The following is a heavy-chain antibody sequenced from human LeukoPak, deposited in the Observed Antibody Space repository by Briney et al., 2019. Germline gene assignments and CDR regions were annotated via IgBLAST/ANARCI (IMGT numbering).Heavy chain of an antibody. V-gene: IGHV1-46*01. CDR3: ARVGSPGTPMTVRRNDAFDI. CDR2: INPSGGST. CDR1: GYTFTSYY. D-gene: IGHD1-1*01. J-gene: IGHJ3*02. Sequence: ASVKVSCKASGYTFTSYYMHWVRQAPGQGLEWMGIINPSGGSTSYAQKFQGRVTMTRDTSTSTVYMQLSSLRSKDTAVYYCARVGSPGTPMTVRRNDAFDIWGQGTMVTVSS.